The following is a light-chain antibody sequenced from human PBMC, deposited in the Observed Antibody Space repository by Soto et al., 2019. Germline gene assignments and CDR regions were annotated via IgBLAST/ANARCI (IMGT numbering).Light chain of an antibody. CDR1: SSNIGSSFD. CDR3: RSYDTILSGSV. J-gene: IGLJ2*01. V-gene: IGLV1-40*01. Sequence: QSVLTQPPSVSGAPGQRVTISCTGSSSNIGSSFDVHWYQHLPGTAPKLLIYGNTNRPSGVPDRFSGSKSGNSASLAITGLQAEDEADYYCRSYDTILSGSVFGGGTKLTVL. CDR2: GNT.